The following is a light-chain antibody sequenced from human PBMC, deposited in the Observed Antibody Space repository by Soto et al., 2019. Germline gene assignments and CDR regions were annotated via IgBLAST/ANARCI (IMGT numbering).Light chain of an antibody. CDR3: QQYGSSPGT. J-gene: IGKJ1*01. Sequence: EIVLTQSPGTLSLSPGEGATLSCRASQTVSSSFLAWYQQKAGQAPRLLIYGASSRATGIPDRFSGSGSGTDFTLTIIRLEPEDFAVYYCQQYGSSPGTFGQGTKVEIK. V-gene: IGKV3-20*01. CDR2: GAS. CDR1: QTVSSSF.